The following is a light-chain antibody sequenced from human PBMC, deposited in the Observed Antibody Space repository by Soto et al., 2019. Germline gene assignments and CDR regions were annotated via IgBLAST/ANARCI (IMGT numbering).Light chain of an antibody. CDR3: QQYYNVPIT. V-gene: IGKV1-33*01. J-gene: IGKJ5*01. Sequence: DIQMTQSPSSLSASVGDRVTITCQASQDIGNYLNWYQQRPGKAPKLLILDASSLDTGVPSRFSGSGSGTDFTFTISSMQSEDIAKYYCQQYYNVPITFGQGTRLDIK. CDR2: DAS. CDR1: QDIGNY.